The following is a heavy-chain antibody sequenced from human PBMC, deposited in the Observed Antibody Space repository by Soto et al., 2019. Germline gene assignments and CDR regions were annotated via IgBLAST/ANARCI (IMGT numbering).Heavy chain of an antibody. D-gene: IGHD2-2*01. V-gene: IGHV4-59*08. CDR3: ARAETPFAKDDGSTSCYYYYVDV. CDR2: VHYSGST. Sequence: SETLSLTCTVSGGSISGYSWSRIRQSPGKGLEWIGYVHYSGSTNYNPSLKSRVTISVDTSKNQFSLKLSSVTAADTAVYYCARAETPFAKDDGSTSCYYYYVDVGGKGPT. J-gene: IGHJ6*03. CDR1: GGSISGYS.